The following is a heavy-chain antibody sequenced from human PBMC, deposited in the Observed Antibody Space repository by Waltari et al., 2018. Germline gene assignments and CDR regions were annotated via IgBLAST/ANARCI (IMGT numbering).Heavy chain of an antibody. CDR3: ATEGIGGYYFDY. CDR2: ITYDGSNK. D-gene: IGHD3-10*01. V-gene: IGHV3-30-3*01. CDR1: GFTFITYS. J-gene: IGHJ4*02. Sequence: QVQLVESGGVVVQPGRSLRLSCAASGFTFITYSIHWLRQDPGKGLEWVAVITYDGSNKYYADSVKGRFTISRDNSKNTLYLKMNSLRAEDTAVYYCATEGIGGYYFDYWGQGTLVTVSS.